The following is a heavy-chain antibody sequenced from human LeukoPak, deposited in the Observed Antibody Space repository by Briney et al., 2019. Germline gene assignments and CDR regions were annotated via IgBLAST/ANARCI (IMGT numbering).Heavy chain of an antibody. V-gene: IGHV4-4*02. Sequence: SETLSLTCAVSGGSISSTYWWSWVRQPPGKGLEWIGQIHHTGSTNYNPSLKSRVTISVDKSKNQFSLKLSSVTAADTAVYYCARATYSGAFFDYWGQGTLVTVSS. CDR3: ARATYSGAFFDY. J-gene: IGHJ4*02. CDR2: IHHTGST. CDR1: GGSISSTYW. D-gene: IGHD6-19*01.